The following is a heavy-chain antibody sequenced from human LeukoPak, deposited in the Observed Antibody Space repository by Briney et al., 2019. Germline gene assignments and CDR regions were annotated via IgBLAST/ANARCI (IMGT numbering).Heavy chain of an antibody. CDR2: IQYDGSDR. CDR1: GFIFTEYG. J-gene: IGHJ4*02. V-gene: IGHV3-30*02. CDR3: AKEGTASKPSALDH. Sequence: GGTLRLSFAASGFIFTEYGMHWVRQPRGKGLEWVTFIQYDGSDRYYADSVKGRFTISRDNSKNSLYLQMNSLTSEDTAVYYCAKEGTASKPSALDHWGQGILVTVSS. D-gene: IGHD1/OR15-1a*01.